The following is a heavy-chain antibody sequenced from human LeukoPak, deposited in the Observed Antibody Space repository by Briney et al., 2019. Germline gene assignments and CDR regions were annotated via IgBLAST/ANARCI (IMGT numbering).Heavy chain of an antibody. Sequence: GGSLRLSCAASGFTFSSYAMSWVRQAPGKGLEWVSSISAGGGSTNYADSVKGRFTISRENPKNTLYLQMNILRAEDTAVYYCAKEKYYGSDWGQGTLVTVSS. V-gene: IGHV3-23*01. J-gene: IGHJ4*02. CDR2: ISAGGGST. CDR1: GFTFSSYA. D-gene: IGHD3-10*01. CDR3: AKEKYYGSD.